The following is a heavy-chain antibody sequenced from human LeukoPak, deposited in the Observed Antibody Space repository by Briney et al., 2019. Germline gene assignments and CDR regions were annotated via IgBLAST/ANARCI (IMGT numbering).Heavy chain of an antibody. D-gene: IGHD7-27*01. V-gene: IGHV1-18*01. CDR1: GYTFIRYG. Sequence: GASVKVSCKASGYTFIRYGISWVRQAPGQGLEWMGWISAYNGNTNYAQKLQGRVTMTRDTSTSTVYMELSSLRSEDTAVYYCAREDSQTGDGPIGAFDIWGQGTMVTVSS. J-gene: IGHJ3*02. CDR3: AREDSQTGDGPIGAFDI. CDR2: ISAYNGNT.